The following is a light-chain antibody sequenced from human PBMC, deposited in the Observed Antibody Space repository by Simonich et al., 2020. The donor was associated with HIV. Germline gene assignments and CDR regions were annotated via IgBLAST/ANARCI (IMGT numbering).Light chain of an antibody. CDR3: QQYNGYPWT. CDR2: KAS. V-gene: IGKV1-5*03. Sequence: DIQMTQSPSTLFASVGDRVSMTCRASQSISSWLAWYRQKPGKAPKLLIYKASSLESGVPSRFSGSGSGTEFTLTISSLQPDDFATYYCQQYNGYPWTFGQGTKVEIK. J-gene: IGKJ1*01. CDR1: QSISSW.